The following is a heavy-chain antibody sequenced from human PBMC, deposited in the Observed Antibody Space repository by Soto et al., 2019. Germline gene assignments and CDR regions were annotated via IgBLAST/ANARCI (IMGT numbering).Heavy chain of an antibody. CDR2: IYYSGST. V-gene: IGHV4-39*01. D-gene: IGHD3-16*02. J-gene: IGHJ4*02. CDR3: AIGLDSPEEKRTYYDYVWGSYRYPFFDY. CDR1: GGSISSSSYY. Sequence: SETLSLTCTVSGGSISSSSYYWGWIRQPPGKGLEWIGSIYYSGSTYYNPSLKSRVTKSVDTSKNQFSLKVSSVTAADTAVYYCAIGLDSPEEKRTYYDYVWGSYRYPFFDYWGQGTLVTVSS.